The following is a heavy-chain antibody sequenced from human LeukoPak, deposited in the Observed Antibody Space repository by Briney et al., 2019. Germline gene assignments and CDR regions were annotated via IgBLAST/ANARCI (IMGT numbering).Heavy chain of an antibody. J-gene: IGHJ4*02. CDR2: VDPEDGET. V-gene: IGHV1-69-2*01. CDR1: GGTFSSYA. D-gene: IGHD5-18*01. Sequence: ASVKVSCKASGGTFSSYAISWMRQAPGKGLEWMGLVDPEDGETIYAEKFQGRVTITADTSPDTAYMELSSLRSEDTAVYYCATGGRGYSYGSSGYYFDYWGQGTLVTVSS. CDR3: ATGGRGYSYGSSGYYFDY.